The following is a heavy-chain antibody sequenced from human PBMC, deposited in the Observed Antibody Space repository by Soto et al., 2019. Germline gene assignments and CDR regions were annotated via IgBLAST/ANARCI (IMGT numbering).Heavy chain of an antibody. V-gene: IGHV3-15*01. CDR3: TPHVHPDYFDY. CDR2: IKSKTDGGTT. J-gene: IGHJ4*02. D-gene: IGHD6-6*01. Sequence: PGGSLRLSCAAPGFTFSNAWMSWVRQAPGKGLEWVGRIKSKTDGGTTDYAAPVKGRFTISRDDSKNTLYLQMNSLKTEDTAVYYCTPHVHPDYFDYWGQGTLVTVSS. CDR1: GFTFSNAW.